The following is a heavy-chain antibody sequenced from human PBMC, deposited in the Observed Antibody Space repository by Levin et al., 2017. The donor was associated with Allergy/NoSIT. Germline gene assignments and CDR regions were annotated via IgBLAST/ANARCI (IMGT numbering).Heavy chain of an antibody. CDR3: ATLPTGYPNWFDP. D-gene: IGHD3-9*01. CDR2: ISGGSDNT. Sequence: QSGGSLRLSCAASGFTFSNNVMGWVRQAPGKGLEWVSAISGGSDNTYYTDSVKGRFAISRDNSKNTLYLQMNSLRVEDTAVYYCATLPTGYPNWFDPWGQGTLVTVSS. CDR1: GFTFSNNV. J-gene: IGHJ5*02. V-gene: IGHV3-23*01.